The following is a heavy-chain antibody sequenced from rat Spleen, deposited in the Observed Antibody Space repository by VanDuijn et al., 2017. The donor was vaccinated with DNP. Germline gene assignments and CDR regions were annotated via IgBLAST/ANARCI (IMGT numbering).Heavy chain of an antibody. V-gene: IGHV5-25*01. J-gene: IGHJ2*01. Sequence: EVQLVESGGGLVQPGRSMKLSCAASGFTFSDYNMAWVRQAPTKGLEWVASIYNSGGSTYYPDSVKGRFTISRDNAKNTLYLQMNSLRSEDTATYYCASRAPGDYFYGGYFDYWGQGVMVTVSS. CDR2: IYNSGGST. CDR1: GFTFSDYN. CDR3: ASRAPGDYFYGGYFDY. D-gene: IGHD1-6*01.